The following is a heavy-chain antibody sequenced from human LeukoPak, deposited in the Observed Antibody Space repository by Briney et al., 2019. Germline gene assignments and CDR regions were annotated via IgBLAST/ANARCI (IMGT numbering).Heavy chain of an antibody. J-gene: IGHJ4*02. CDR2: MSYDGSNK. V-gene: IGHV3-30*18. CDR3: AKDRKLIASIVTS. CDR1: GFTFRNYG. D-gene: IGHD2-8*01. Sequence: GGSLRLSCAASGFTFRNYGMHWVRQVPGKGLEWVAVMSYDGSNKYYADSVKGRFTISRDNSKNTLYLQMNSLRPEDTAVYYCAKDRKLIASIVTSWGQGALVTVSS.